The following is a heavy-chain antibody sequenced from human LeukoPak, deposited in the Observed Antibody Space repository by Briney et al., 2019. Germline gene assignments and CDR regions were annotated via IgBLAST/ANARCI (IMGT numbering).Heavy chain of an antibody. J-gene: IGHJ4*02. CDR1: GFTFSSYA. Sequence: GGSLRLSCAASGFTFSSYAMSWVRQAPGKGLEWVSSISGSSSYIYYADSLKGRFTISRDNSKNSLYLQMNSLRAEDTAVYYCARLPGDYWGQGTLVTVSS. V-gene: IGHV3-21*01. CDR3: ARLPGDY. CDR2: ISGSSSYI.